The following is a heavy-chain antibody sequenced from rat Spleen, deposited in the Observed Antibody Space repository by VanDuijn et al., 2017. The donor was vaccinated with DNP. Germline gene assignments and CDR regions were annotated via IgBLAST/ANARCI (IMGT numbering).Heavy chain of an antibody. Sequence: EVQVVESGGGLVQPGRSLKVSCEASGFTFNKYWMTWIRQAPGKGLEWVASITETGGSTFYPDSVKGRFTISRDNAKSTLYMQMNSLRSEDTATYYGTRENWVPDYWGQGVMVTVSS. V-gene: IGHV5-31*01. CDR2: ITETGGST. CDR1: GFTFNKYW. D-gene: IGHD5-1*01. CDR3: TRENWVPDY. J-gene: IGHJ2*01.